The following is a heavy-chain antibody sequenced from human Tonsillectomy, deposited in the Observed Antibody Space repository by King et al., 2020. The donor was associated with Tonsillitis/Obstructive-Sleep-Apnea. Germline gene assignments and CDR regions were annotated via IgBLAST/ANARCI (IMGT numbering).Heavy chain of an antibody. CDR1: GVTFDDYA. D-gene: IGHD6-19*01. J-gene: IGHJ3*02. V-gene: IGHV3-9*01. CDR2: ISWNSGSV. CDR3: AKDMLIAVSGTPGDAFDI. Sequence: VQLVESGGGLVQPGRSLRLSCAASGVTFDDYAMHWVRQAPGKGLEWVSAISWNSGSVGYADSVKGRFTISRDNAKNSLYLQMNSLRAEDTALYYCAKDMLIAVSGTPGDAFDIWGQGTMVTVSS.